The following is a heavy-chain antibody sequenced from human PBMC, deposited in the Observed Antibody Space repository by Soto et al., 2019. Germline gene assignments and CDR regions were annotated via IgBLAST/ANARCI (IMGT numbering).Heavy chain of an antibody. Sequence: QVQLVQSGAELKKPGASAKVSCKASGYMFTSYGISWLRQAPGKGLEWMAWIRVNNGKTNYAQRFKARVTMTTDTSANTDQIELRSLRYDVTAFYNGARFNGSWTPYDMDVWGKGTTVIVSS. CDR1: GYMFTSYG. V-gene: IGHV1-18*01. CDR3: ARFNGSWTPYDMDV. CDR2: IRVNNGKT. D-gene: IGHD3-10*01. J-gene: IGHJ6*03.